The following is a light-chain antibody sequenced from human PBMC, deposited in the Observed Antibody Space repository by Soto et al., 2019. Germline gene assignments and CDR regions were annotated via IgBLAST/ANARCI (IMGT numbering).Light chain of an antibody. CDR3: QQRINWPLT. V-gene: IGKV3-11*01. CDR1: QSVSSY. Sequence: EIVVTQSPATLSLSPGERATLSCRASQSVSSYLAWYQQKPGQAPRLLIYAASNRATGIPARFSGSGSGTDFTLTISSLEPEDFALYYCQQRINWPLTFGGGTKVDIK. CDR2: AAS. J-gene: IGKJ4*01.